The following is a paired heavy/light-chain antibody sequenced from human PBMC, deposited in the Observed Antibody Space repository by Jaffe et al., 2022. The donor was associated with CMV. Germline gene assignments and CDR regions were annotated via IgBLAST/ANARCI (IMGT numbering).Light chain of an antibody. CDR2: ENK. Sequence: QSMLTQPPSVSAAPGQKVTIYCSGSSSNVGKNYVSWYQHLPGTAPKLLIYENKKRPSGIPDRFSGSKSGTSATLGITGLQTGDEADYYCGTWENSLSAFWVFGGGTKLTVL. V-gene: IGLV1-51*02. CDR3: GTWENSLSAFWV. J-gene: IGLJ3*02. CDR1: SSNVGKNY.
Heavy chain of an antibody. CDR1: GFTFRSYD. D-gene: IGHD1-1*01. J-gene: IGHJ6*02. V-gene: IGHV3-13*01. CDR3: ARSWAGTTGIRDAMDV. Sequence: EVQLVESGGGLAQPGGSLRLSCVASGFTFRSYDMHWVRQPTGKGLEWVSGIGTAGDTYYAASVKGRFTISREDAKNSLHLQMNSLRAGDTAIYYCARSWAGTTGIRDAMDVWGQGTTVTVSS. CDR2: IGTAGDT.